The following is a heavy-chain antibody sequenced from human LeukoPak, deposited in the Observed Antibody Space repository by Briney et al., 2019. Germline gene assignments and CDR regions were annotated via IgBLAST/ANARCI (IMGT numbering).Heavy chain of an antibody. CDR2: ISSSSSYI. D-gene: IGHD2-2*01. CDR3: ARDGGRLGYCSSTSCPDFDY. J-gene: IGHJ4*02. CDR1: GFTFSSYS. V-gene: IGHV3-21*01. Sequence: AGSLRLSCAASGFTFSSYSMNWVRQAPGKGLEWVSSISSSSSYIYYADSVKGRFTISRDNAKNSLYLQMNSLRAEDTAVYYCARDGGRLGYCSSTSCPDFDYWGQGTLVTVSS.